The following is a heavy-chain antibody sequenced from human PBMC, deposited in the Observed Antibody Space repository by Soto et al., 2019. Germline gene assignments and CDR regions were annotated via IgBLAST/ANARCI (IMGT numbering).Heavy chain of an antibody. V-gene: IGHV3-23*01. CDR2: ITGSGGST. D-gene: IGHD6-6*01. Sequence: EVQLLESGGGLVQPGGFLRLSCAASGFPFNNYAMTWVRQAPGKGLEWVSTITGSGGSTYYADSVKGRFTVSRDNSRNTLYLQMNNLSAEDTAVYYCARDSLEYSSAYDFESCGQGTLVTVSS. CDR1: GFPFNNYA. CDR3: ARDSLEYSSAYDFES. J-gene: IGHJ4*02.